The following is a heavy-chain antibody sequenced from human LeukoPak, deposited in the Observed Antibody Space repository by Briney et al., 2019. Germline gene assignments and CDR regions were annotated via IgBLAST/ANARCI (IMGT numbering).Heavy chain of an antibody. J-gene: IGHJ3*02. CDR1: GESIISSYF. CDR2: IYNTGST. Sequence: KTSETLSLTCSVSGESIISSYFWSWIRQPAGKGLEWIGRIYNTGSTDFNPSLKSRLTISIDTSKNQFSLQLSSVTAADTATYYCATPYCSGISCLDVFNMWGQGTRVTVSS. D-gene: IGHD2-2*01. CDR3: ATPYCSGISCLDVFNM. V-gene: IGHV4-4*07.